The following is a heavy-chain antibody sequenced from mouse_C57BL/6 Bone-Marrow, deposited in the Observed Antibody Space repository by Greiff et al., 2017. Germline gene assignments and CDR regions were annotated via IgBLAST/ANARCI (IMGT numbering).Heavy chain of an antibody. CDR2: IDPENGDT. CDR3: TSIYYGNYGAMDY. D-gene: IGHD2-1*01. V-gene: IGHV14-4*01. J-gene: IGHJ4*01. CDR1: GFNIKDDY. Sequence: EVKLMESGAELVRPGASVKLSCTASGFNIKDDYMHWVKQRPEQGLEWIGWIDPENGDTEYASKFQGKATITADTSSNTAYLQLNSLTSEDTAVXYCTSIYYGNYGAMDYWGQGTSVTVAS.